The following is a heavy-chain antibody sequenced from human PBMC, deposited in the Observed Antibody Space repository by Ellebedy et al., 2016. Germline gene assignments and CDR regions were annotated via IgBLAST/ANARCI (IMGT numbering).Heavy chain of an antibody. V-gene: IGHV3-64D*08. D-gene: IGHD3-3*01. CDR2: ISSDGDST. CDR1: GFTFSTYA. Sequence: GESLKISCSASGFTFSTYAMYWVRQAPGKGLEYVSGISSDGDSTYYADSVKGRFTISRDNSKNTLYLQMSSLRAEDTAVYYCVKGGGYNFWNGPPLDYWGQGTLVTVSS. J-gene: IGHJ4*02. CDR3: VKGGGYNFWNGPPLDY.